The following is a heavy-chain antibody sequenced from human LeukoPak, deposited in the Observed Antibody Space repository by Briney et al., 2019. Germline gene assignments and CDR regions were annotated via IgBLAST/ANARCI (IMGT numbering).Heavy chain of an antibody. CDR2: IYHSGST. V-gene: IGHV4-38-2*01. Sequence: PSETLSLTCAVSGYSISSGYYWGWIRQPPGKGLEWIGSIYHSGSTYYNPSLKSRVTISIDTSKNHFSLKLSSVTAADTAVYCCARWGSSSRYFDYWGQGTLLTVSS. CDR1: GYSISSGYY. J-gene: IGHJ4*02. CDR3: ARWGSSSRYFDY. D-gene: IGHD6-6*01.